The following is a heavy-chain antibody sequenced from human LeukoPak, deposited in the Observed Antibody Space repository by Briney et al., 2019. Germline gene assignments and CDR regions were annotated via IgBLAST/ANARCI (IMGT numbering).Heavy chain of an antibody. V-gene: IGHV3-23*01. D-gene: IGHD3-10*01. J-gene: IGHJ4*02. CDR2: ISGSGGST. CDR3: AKDQDPHSYGSGSYAPFDY. CDR1: GFSFTTHA. Sequence: HTGGSLRLSCVASGFSFTTHAMGWVRQAPGKGLEWVSHISGSGGSTKYSGSVKGRFTISRDNSKNTLYLQINSLRADDTAVYYCAKDQDPHSYGSGSYAPFDYWGQGTLVTVSS.